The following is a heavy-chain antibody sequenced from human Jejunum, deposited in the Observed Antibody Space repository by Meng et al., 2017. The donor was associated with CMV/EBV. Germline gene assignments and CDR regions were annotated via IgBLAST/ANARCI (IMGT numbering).Heavy chain of an antibody. J-gene: IGHJ4*02. CDR3: AKNRVSYTSSTALDY. D-gene: IGHD2-2*02. V-gene: IGHV3-33*06. CDR1: GFDFSRYG. Sequence: GFDFSRYGMQWVRQAPGKGLEWVAIVESDGSGEEYGDSVKGRFTISRDNSKTTLYLQMNSLRPEDTAVYYCAKNRVSYTSSTALDYWGQGSQVTVSS. CDR2: VESDGSGE.